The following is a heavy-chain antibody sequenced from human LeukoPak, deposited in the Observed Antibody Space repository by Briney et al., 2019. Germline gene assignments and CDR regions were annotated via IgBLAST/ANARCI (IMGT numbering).Heavy chain of an antibody. Sequence: GGSLRLSCAASGFTFSSYAMSWVRQAPGKGLEWVSAISGSGGSTYYADSVKGRFTISRDNSKNTLYLQMNSLRAEDTAVYYCAKGTTFGGAIVTPYFDYWGQGTLVTVSS. CDR2: ISGSGGST. V-gene: IGHV3-23*01. D-gene: IGHD3-16*02. CDR1: GFTFSSYA. J-gene: IGHJ4*02. CDR3: AKGTTFGGAIVTPYFDY.